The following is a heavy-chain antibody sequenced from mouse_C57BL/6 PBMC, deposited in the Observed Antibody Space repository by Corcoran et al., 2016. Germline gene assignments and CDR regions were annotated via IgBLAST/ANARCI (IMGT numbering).Heavy chain of an antibody. V-gene: IGHV1-66*01. CDR2: IYPGSGNT. D-gene: IGHD1-1*01. J-gene: IGHJ4*01. CDR1: GYSFTSYY. CDR3: AREDYGSRDAKDY. Sequence: QVQLQQSGPELVKPGASVKISCKASGYSFTSYYIHWVKQRPGQGLEWIGWIYPGSGNTKYNEKFKGKATLTADTSSSTAYMQLSSLTSEDSAVYYCAREDYGSRDAKDYWGQGTSVTVSS.